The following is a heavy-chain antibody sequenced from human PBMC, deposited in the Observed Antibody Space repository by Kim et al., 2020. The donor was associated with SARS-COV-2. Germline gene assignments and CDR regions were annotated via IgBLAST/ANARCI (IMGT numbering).Heavy chain of an antibody. CDR3: ARLRSSNY. J-gene: IGHJ4*02. V-gene: IGHV4-34*01. Sequence: HSCVANYNPSLKSRVTISVDTSKNQFSLKLTSVTAADTATYYCARLRSSNYWGQGTLVTVSS. CDR2: HSCVA.